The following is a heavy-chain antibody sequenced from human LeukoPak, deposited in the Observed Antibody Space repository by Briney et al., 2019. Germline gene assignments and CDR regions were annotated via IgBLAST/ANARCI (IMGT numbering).Heavy chain of an antibody. CDR3: ARYGSSWYRTYYYYYYMDV. Sequence: GGSLRLSCAASGFTFSSYWMSWVRQAPGKGLEWVANIKQDGSEKYYVDSVKARFTISRDNAKNSLDLQMNSLSAEDTAVYYCARYGSSWYRTYYYYYYMDVWGKGTTVTVSS. J-gene: IGHJ6*03. CDR1: GFTFSSYW. V-gene: IGHV3-7*01. CDR2: IKQDGSEK. D-gene: IGHD6-13*01.